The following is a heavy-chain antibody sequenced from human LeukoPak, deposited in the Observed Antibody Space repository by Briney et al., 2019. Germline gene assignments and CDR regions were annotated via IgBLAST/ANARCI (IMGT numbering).Heavy chain of an antibody. D-gene: IGHD5-18*01. Sequence: SETLSLTCTVSGGSISSYYWSWIRQPPGKGLEWIGYIYYSGSTNYNPSLKSRVTISVDTSKNQFSLKLSSVTVADTAVYYCARRGYSYGLDYWGQGTLVTVSS. V-gene: IGHV4-59*01. J-gene: IGHJ4*02. CDR2: IYYSGST. CDR1: GGSISSYY. CDR3: ARRGYSYGLDY.